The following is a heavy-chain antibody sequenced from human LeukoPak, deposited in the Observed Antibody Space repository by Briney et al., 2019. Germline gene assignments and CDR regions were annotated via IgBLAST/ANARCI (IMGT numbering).Heavy chain of an antibody. CDR2: ISANNGKT. Sequence: ASVKVSCKASGYSFTSYGITWVRQAPGQGLEWMGWISANNGKTNYAQKVQGRVTMTTDTFTSTAYMELRSLRSDDTAMYYCARDLPHYYYDNSGLHVFDVWGQGTMVTVPS. V-gene: IGHV1-18*01. CDR3: ARDLPHYYYDNSGLHVFDV. CDR1: GYSFTSYG. D-gene: IGHD3-22*01. J-gene: IGHJ3*01.